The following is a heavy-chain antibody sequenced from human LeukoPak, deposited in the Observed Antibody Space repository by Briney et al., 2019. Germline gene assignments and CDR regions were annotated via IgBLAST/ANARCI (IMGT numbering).Heavy chain of an antibody. D-gene: IGHD3-22*01. V-gene: IGHV4-4*02. J-gene: IGHJ4*02. CDR2: IYHSGRT. CDR3: ARYPNYYDSSGWHYSGSDY. CDR1: GGSISSNNW. Sequence: PSGTLSLTCAVSGGSISSNNWWSWVRPPPEKGLEWIGEIYHSGRTNYNPSLNSRVTISVDTSKNQFSLKLSSVTAADTAAYFCARYPNYYDSSGWHYSGSDYWGQGTLVTVSS.